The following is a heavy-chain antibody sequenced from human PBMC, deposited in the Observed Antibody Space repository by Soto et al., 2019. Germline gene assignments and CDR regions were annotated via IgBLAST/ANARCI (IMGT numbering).Heavy chain of an antibody. CDR3: VRARHSASTGYQFYFDY. CDR1: GGSISSGGYS. D-gene: IGHD3-22*01. J-gene: IGHJ4*02. V-gene: IGHV4-30-2*01. Sequence: SETLSLTCGVSGGSISSGGYSWSWIRQPPGKGLEWIGYIYHTGSTYSNPSLKRRVTISVDKSKNQFSLKLSSVTVADTAVYYCVRARHSASTGYQFYFDYWAQGPLVTVSS. CDR2: IYHTGST.